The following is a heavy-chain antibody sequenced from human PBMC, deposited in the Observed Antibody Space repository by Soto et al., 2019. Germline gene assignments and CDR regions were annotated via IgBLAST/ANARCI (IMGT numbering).Heavy chain of an antibody. CDR2: IFYSGST. CDR1: SGSISSYY. J-gene: IGHJ3*02. Sequence: QVQLQESGPGLVKPAETLSLTCTVSSGSISSYYWSWIRQPPGKGLEFIGYIFYSGSTNYNPTLKSRVTISVDTSKNQFSLDLFSVTAGDTAVYYCARSIWSGYLQAFDIWGQGTMVTVSS. D-gene: IGHD3-3*01. V-gene: IGHV4-59*08. CDR3: ARSIWSGYLQAFDI.